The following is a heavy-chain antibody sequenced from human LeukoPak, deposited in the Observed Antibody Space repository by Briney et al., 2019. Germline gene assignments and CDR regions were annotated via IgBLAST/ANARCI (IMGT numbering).Heavy chain of an antibody. Sequence: SETLSLTCTVSGGSISSYYWSWIRQPPGKGLEWIGYIYYSGTTNYNPSLKSRVTISVDTSKNQSSLKLSSVTAADTAVYYCARGVYIAAAQYAYWGQGTLVTVSS. CDR2: IYYSGTT. D-gene: IGHD6-13*01. CDR1: GGSISSYY. V-gene: IGHV4-59*01. CDR3: ARGVYIAAAQYAY. J-gene: IGHJ4*02.